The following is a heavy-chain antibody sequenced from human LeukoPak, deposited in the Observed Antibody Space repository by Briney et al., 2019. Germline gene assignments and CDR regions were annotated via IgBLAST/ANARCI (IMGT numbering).Heavy chain of an antibody. Sequence: SETLSLTCTVSGGSITNDNYYWAWIRQPPGKGLEWIGSIYYSGSTYYNPSLMSRVTISVDTSKNQFSLMLNSVTAADTAIYYCARHWGRDTFDIWGQGTMVTVSS. V-gene: IGHV4-39*01. CDR3: ARHWGRDTFDI. J-gene: IGHJ3*02. CDR1: GGSITNDNYY. CDR2: IYYSGST. D-gene: IGHD3-16*01.